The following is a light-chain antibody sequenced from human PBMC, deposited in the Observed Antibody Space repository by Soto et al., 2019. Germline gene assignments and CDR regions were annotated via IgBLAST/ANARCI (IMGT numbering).Light chain of an antibody. J-gene: IGKJ3*01. Sequence: DIQMTQSPSSLSASVGDRVTITCRASQSISSYLNWYQQIPGKAPKFLIYSASSLQSGVPSRFSGSGSGTDFTLTISSLQPEDFATYYCQQSYSTPFTFGPGTKVDIE. V-gene: IGKV1-39*01. CDR1: QSISSY. CDR2: SAS. CDR3: QQSYSTPFT.